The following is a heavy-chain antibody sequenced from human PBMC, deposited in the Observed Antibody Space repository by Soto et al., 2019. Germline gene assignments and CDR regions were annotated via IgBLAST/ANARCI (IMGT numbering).Heavy chain of an antibody. D-gene: IGHD3-3*01. CDR2: IKSKTDGGTT. V-gene: IGHV3-15*07. CDR3: TTGLRFLEWLFPVQPSYYGMDI. J-gene: IGHJ6*02. CDR1: GFTFSNAW. Sequence: PGGSLRLSCAASGFTFSNAWMNWVRQAPGKGLEWVGRIKSKTDGGTTDYAAPVKGRFAISRDDSKNTLYLQMNSLKTEDTAVYYCTTGLRFLEWLFPVQPSYYGMDIWGQENTLTVSS.